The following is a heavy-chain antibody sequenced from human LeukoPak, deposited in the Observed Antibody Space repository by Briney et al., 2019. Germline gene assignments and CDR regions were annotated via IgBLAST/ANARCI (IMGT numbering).Heavy chain of an antibody. CDR2: IYHSGST. D-gene: IGHD2-2*01. J-gene: IGHJ4*02. V-gene: IGHV4-4*02. Sequence: SETLSLTCAVSGGSISSSNWWSWVRQPPGKGLEWIGEIYHSGSTNYNPSLKSRVTISVDKSKNQFSLKLSSVTAADTAVYYCARVDIVVVPTATFDCWGQGTLVTVSS. CDR1: GGSISSSNW. CDR3: ARVDIVVVPTATFDC.